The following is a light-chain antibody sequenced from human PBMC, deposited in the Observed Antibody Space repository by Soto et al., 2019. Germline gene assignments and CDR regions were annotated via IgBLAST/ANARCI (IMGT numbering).Light chain of an antibody. Sequence: QSVLTQPASVSGSPGQSITISCTGTSSDVGGYNYVSWYQQNPGTAPKVMIYEVSNRPSGVSNRFSGSKSGNTASLTISGLQAEDEADYYCSSYTTSGTPVFGGGTQLTVL. CDR2: EVS. V-gene: IGLV2-14*01. CDR3: SSYTTSGTPV. J-gene: IGLJ3*02. CDR1: SSDVGGYNY.